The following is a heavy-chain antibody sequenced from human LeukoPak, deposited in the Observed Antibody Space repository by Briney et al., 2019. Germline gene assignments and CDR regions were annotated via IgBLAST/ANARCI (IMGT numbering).Heavy chain of an antibody. D-gene: IGHD3-16*02. Sequence: PGGSLRLSCAASGFTFSSYSMNWVRQAPGKGLEWVSSISSSSSYIYYADSVKGRFTISRDNAKNSLYLQMNSLRAEDTAVYYCARASQYDYVWGSYRPGRFAFDIWGQGTMVTVSS. CDR3: ARASQYDYVWGSYRPGRFAFDI. CDR2: ISSSSSYI. V-gene: IGHV3-21*01. CDR1: GFTFSSYS. J-gene: IGHJ3*02.